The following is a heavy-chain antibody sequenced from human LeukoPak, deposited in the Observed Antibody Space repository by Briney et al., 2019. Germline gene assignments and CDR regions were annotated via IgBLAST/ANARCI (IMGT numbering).Heavy chain of an antibody. D-gene: IGHD1-26*01. Sequence: PGGTLRLSCAASGFTSSSYGMNWVRQAPGKALEWVSSITSSSSHTYYADSVKGRYTISRDNAKNSLYLQMDSLRAEDTAVYYCARDPYSGGYGAYYYYYMDVWGKGTTVTISS. J-gene: IGHJ6*03. CDR1: GFTSSSYG. CDR3: ARDPYSGGYGAYYYYYMDV. V-gene: IGHV3-21*01. CDR2: ITSSSSHT.